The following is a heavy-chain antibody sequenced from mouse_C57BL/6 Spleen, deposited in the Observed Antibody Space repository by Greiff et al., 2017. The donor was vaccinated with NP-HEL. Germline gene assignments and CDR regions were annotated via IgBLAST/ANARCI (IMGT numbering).Heavy chain of an antibody. CDR3: ARRGTVRSYYFDY. Sequence: VQLKQSGPELVKPGASVKMSCKASGYTFTDYNMHWVKQSHGKSLEWIGYINPNNGGTSYNQKFKGKATLTVNKSSSTAYMELRSLTSEDSAVYYCARRGTVRSYYFDYWGQGTTLTVSS. J-gene: IGHJ2*01. CDR1: GYTFTDYN. CDR2: INPNNGGT. V-gene: IGHV1-22*01. D-gene: IGHD1-1*01.